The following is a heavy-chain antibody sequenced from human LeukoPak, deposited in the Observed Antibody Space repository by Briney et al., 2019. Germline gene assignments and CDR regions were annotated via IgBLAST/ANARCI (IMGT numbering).Heavy chain of an antibody. CDR2: ISAYNGNT. V-gene: IGHV1-18*01. CDR1: GYTFTSYG. CDR3: ARVVYYYDSSGYQLDY. D-gene: IGHD3-22*01. Sequence: ASVKVSCKASGYTFTSYGISWVRQAPGQGLEWMGWISAYNGNTNYAQKLQGRVTITADESTSTAYMELSSLRSEDTAVYYCARVVYYYDSSGYQLDYWGQGTLVTVSS. J-gene: IGHJ4*02.